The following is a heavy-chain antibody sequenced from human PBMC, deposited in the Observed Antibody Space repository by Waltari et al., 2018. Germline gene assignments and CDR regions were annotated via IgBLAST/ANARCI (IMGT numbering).Heavy chain of an antibody. CDR2: SSSSSNKI. CDR3: ARDVLGYYGMDV. Sequence: EVQLVESGGGLVKPGGSLRLSCAASGFTFTSFSINWFRQAPGKGLEWVSSSSSSSNKIYYADSVKGRVTISRDNAKYSLYLQMNSLRVEDTAVYHCARDVLGYYGMDVWGQGTTVTVSS. CDR1: GFTFTSFS. D-gene: IGHD2-8*01. V-gene: IGHV3-21*01. J-gene: IGHJ6*02.